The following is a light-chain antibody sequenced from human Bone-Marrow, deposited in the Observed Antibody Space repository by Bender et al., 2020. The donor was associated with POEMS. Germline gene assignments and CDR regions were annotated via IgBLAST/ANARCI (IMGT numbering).Light chain of an antibody. J-gene: IGLJ2*01. CDR2: EVT. Sequence: QSALTQPASVSGSPGQSITISCTGTSSDVGSYNLVSWYQQHPDKAPKLIIFEVTKRPSGVSNRFSGSKSGNTASLTISGLRAEDEADYYCCSYAGRGTMIFGGGTRLTVL. CDR3: CSYAGRGTMI. V-gene: IGLV2-23*02. CDR1: SSDVGSYNL.